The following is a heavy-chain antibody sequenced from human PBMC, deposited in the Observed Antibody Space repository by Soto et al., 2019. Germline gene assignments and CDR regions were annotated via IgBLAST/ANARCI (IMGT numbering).Heavy chain of an antibody. Sequence: ASVKVSCKASGYTFTSYGISWVRQAPGQGLEWMGWISAYNGNTNYAQKLRGRVTMTTDTSTSTAYMELRSLRSDDTAVYYCARVPYDILTGPGDWFDPWGQGTLVTVSS. D-gene: IGHD3-9*01. CDR1: GYTFTSYG. V-gene: IGHV1-18*01. J-gene: IGHJ5*02. CDR3: ARVPYDILTGPGDWFDP. CDR2: ISAYNGNT.